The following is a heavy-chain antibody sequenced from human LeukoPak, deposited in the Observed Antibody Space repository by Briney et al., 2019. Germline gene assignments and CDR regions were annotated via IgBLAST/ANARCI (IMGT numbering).Heavy chain of an antibody. V-gene: IGHV1-69*05. CDR2: IIPIFGTA. J-gene: IGHJ6*03. Sequence: SVKVSCKASGDTFSSYAISWVRQAPGQGLEWMRGIIPIFGTANYAQKFQGRVTITTDESTSTAYMELSSLRSEDTAVYYCARALVGKNRPSDYYYYMDVWGKGTTVTVSS. CDR1: GDTFSSYA. D-gene: IGHD1-14*01. CDR3: ARALVGKNRPSDYYYYMDV.